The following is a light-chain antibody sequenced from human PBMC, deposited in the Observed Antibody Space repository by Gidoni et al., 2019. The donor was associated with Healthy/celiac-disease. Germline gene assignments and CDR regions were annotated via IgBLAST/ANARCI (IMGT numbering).Light chain of an antibody. CDR1: QSVSSY. J-gene: IGKJ4*01. CDR2: DAS. V-gene: IGKV3-11*01. Sequence: EIVLTQSPATLSLSPGERATLSCRASQSVSSYLAWYQQKPGQAPRLLIYDASNRATGIPARFSGSGSGTDFTLTISSQEPEDFAVYYCQQRSNWPFALTFGGGTKVEIK. CDR3: QQRSNWPFALT.